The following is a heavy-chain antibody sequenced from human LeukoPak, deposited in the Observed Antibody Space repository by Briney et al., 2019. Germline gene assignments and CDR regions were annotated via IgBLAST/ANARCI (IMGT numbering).Heavy chain of an antibody. CDR2: ISAYNGNT. Sequence: ASVKVSCKASGYTFTSYGISWVRQAPGQGLEWMGWISAYNGNTNYAQKLQGRVIMTTDTSTSTAYMELRSLRSDDTAVYYCARDGGEEWFGELLNPIYWGQGTLVTVSS. CDR3: ARDGGEEWFGELLNPIY. J-gene: IGHJ4*02. V-gene: IGHV1-18*01. D-gene: IGHD3-10*01. CDR1: GYTFTSYG.